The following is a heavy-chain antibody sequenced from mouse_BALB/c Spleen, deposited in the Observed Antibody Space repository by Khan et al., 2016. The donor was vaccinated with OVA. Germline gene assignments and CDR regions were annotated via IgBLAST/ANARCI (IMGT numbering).Heavy chain of an antibody. V-gene: IGHV1-4*01. Sequence: QVQLQQSGAELARPGASVKMSCKASGYTFPSYTMHWVKQRPGQGLEWIGYINPSSGYTKYNQKFKDQATLTADKSSSTAYMQLSSLTSEDSAVYYCARTHERWGQGTTRTVSS. J-gene: IGHJ2*01. CDR3: ARTHER. CDR1: GYTFPSYT. CDR2: INPSSGYT.